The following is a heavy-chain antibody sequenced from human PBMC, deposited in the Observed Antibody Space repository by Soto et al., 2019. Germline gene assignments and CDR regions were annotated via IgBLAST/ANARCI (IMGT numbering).Heavy chain of an antibody. D-gene: IGHD5-18*01. CDR1: GGSISSSSYY. J-gene: IGHJ5*02. V-gene: IGHV4-39*01. Sequence: PSETLSLTCTVSGGSISSSSYYWGWIRQPTGKGLEWIGSIYYGGSTYYNPSLKSRVTISVDTSKNQLSLKLSSVTAVVTAVCYCGSYINWFDPWGQGNLVTVSS. CDR3: GSYINWFDP. CDR2: IYYGGST.